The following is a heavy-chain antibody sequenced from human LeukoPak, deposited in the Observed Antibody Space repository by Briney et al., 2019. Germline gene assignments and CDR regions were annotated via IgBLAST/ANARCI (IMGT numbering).Heavy chain of an antibody. CDR3: ARGHTSTSHPHHFDY. Sequence: GESLKISCKGSTDTFTNYWIGWVRQMPGKGLEWMGIIYPGDSDTRYSPSFQGLVTISADTSVSTAYLQWRYLSASDTAIYYCARGHTSTSHPHHFDYWGQGTVVTVSS. J-gene: IGHJ4*02. D-gene: IGHD2-2*01. CDR2: IYPGDSDT. CDR1: TDTFTNYW. V-gene: IGHV5-51*01.